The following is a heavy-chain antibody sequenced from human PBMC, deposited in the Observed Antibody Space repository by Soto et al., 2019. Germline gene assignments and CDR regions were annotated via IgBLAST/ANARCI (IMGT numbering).Heavy chain of an antibody. CDR1: GDSVSSDIAA. CDR3: ARGRGILTP. D-gene: IGHD3-9*01. V-gene: IGHV6-1*01. J-gene: IGHJ5*02. Sequence: PSQTLSLTCAISGDSVSSDIAAGNWIRQSPSRGLEWLGRTYYRSKWYSGYAVSVKSRATIKPDTSKNQFSLQLNSVTPEDTAVNYCARGRGILTPWGQGTLVTVSS. CDR2: TYYRSKWYS.